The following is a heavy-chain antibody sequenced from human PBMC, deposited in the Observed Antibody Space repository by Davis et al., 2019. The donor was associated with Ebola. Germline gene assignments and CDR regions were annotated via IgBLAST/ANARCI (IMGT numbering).Heavy chain of an antibody. CDR2: IKPNSGGT. V-gene: IGHV1-2*02. Sequence: ASVKVSCKASGYTFTGYYMHWVRQAPGQGLEWMGWIKPNSGGTNYAQKFQGGVTMTRDTSISTAYMELSRLRSDDTAVYYCAGAVVPAAPYYYYGMDVWGQGTTVTVSS. D-gene: IGHD2-2*01. J-gene: IGHJ6*02. CDR1: GYTFTGYY. CDR3: AGAVVPAAPYYYYGMDV.